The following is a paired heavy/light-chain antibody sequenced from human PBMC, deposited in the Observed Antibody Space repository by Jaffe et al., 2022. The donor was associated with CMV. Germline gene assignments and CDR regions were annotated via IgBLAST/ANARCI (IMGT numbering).Light chain of an antibody. Sequence: EIVLTQSPGTLSLSPGERATLSCRASQSVSSSYLAWYQQKPGQAPRLLIYGASSRATGIPDRFSGSGSGTDFTLTVSRLEPEDFAVYYCQQYGSSLWTFGQGTKVELK. CDR2: GAS. J-gene: IGKJ1*01. CDR1: QSVSSSY. V-gene: IGKV3-20*01. CDR3: QQYGSSLWT.
Heavy chain of an antibody. J-gene: IGHJ6*03. CDR2: IYYTGNT. Sequence: QLLLQESGPGLVKPSETLSLTCIVSGGSVTSSSHFWGWIRQPPGRGLEWIGSIYYTGNTIYNPSLKSRVTISVDTSKNQFSLKLSSVTAADTAVYYCARLARAYCTSVTCYDYYYMDVWGKGTTVTVAS. CDR3: ARLARAYCTSVTCYDYYYMDV. CDR1: GGSVTSSSHF. V-gene: IGHV4-39*01. D-gene: IGHD2-2*01.